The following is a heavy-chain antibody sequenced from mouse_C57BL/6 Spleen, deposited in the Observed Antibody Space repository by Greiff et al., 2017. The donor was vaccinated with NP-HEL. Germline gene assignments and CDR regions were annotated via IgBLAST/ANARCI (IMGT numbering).Heavy chain of an antibody. V-gene: IGHV1-82*01. D-gene: IGHD4-1*01. CDR2: IYPGDGDT. J-gene: IGHJ2*01. CDR3: ARYGLGYYFDY. Sequence: VQLQQSGPELVKPGASVKISCKASGYAFSSSWMNWVKQRPGKGLEWIGRIYPGDGDTNYNGKFKGKATLTADKSSSTAYMQLSSLTSEDSAVYFCARYGLGYYFDYWGQGTTLTVSS. CDR1: GYAFSSSW.